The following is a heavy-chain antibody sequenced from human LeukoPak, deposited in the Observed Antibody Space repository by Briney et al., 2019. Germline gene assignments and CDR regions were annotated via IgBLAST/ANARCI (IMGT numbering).Heavy chain of an antibody. D-gene: IGHD5-24*01. CDR3: ARVGDGYNKRGSYYFDY. V-gene: IGHV1-18*01. CDR1: GYTFTGYG. Sequence: ASVKVSCKASGYTFTGYGISWVRQAPGQGLEWMGWISAYNGNTNYAQKLQGRVTMTTDTSTSTAYMELRSLRSGDTAVYYCARVGDGYNKRGSYYFDYWGQGTLVTVSS. CDR2: ISAYNGNT. J-gene: IGHJ4*02.